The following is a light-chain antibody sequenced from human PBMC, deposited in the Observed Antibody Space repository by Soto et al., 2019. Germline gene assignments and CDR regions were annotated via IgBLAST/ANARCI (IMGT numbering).Light chain of an antibody. CDR1: QGISSY. J-gene: IGKJ5*01. CDR2: AAS. Sequence: IQLTQSPSSLSASVGDRVTITCRASQGISSYLAWYQQKPGKAPKLLIYAASTLQSGVPSRFSGSGSGTDFTLTSSSLQPEDFATYYCQQLNSYPRGITFGQGTRLEIK. V-gene: IGKV1-9*01. CDR3: QQLNSYPRGIT.